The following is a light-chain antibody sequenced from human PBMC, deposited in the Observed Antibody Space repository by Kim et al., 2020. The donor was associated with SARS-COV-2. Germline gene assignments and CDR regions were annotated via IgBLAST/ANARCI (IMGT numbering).Light chain of an antibody. CDR3: QAWDSSTVV. J-gene: IGLJ2*01. CDR1: KLGDKY. V-gene: IGLV3-1*01. Sequence: SVSPGQTAIITCSGDKLGDKYVCWYQQKPGQSPVLVIYQDIQRASGIPERFSGSNSGNSATLTISGTQAMDEAAYYCQAWDSSTVVFGGGTQLTVL. CDR2: QDI.